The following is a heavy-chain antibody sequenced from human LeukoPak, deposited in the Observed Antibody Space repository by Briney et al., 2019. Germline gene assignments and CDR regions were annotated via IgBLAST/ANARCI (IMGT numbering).Heavy chain of an antibody. CDR3: AKCQLDSSGYYLFDY. D-gene: IGHD3-22*01. J-gene: IGHJ4*02. Sequence: GGSLRLSCAASGFTFSSYAMSWVRQAPGKGLEWVSAISGSGGSTYYADSVKGRFTISRDNSKNTLYLQMNSLRPEDTAVYYCAKCQLDSSGYYLFDYWGQGTLVTVSS. V-gene: IGHV3-23*01. CDR1: GFTFSSYA. CDR2: ISGSGGST.